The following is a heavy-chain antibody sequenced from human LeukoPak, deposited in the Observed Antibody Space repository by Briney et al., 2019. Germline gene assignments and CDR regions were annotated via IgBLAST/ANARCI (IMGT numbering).Heavy chain of an antibody. D-gene: IGHD6-6*01. CDR2: ISYDGSNK. CDR3: ARDPREYSSSWVYYYYYGTDV. CDR1: GFTFSSYA. Sequence: GGSLRLSCAASGFTFSSYAMHWVRQAPGKGLEWVAVISYDGSNKYYADSVKGRFTISKDNSKNTLYLQMNSLRAEDTAVYYCARDPREYSSSWVYYYYYGTDVWGQGTTVTVSS. J-gene: IGHJ6*02. V-gene: IGHV3-30-3*01.